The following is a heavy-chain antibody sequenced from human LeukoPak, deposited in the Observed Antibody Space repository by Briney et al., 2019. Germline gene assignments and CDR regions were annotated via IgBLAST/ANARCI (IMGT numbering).Heavy chain of an antibody. D-gene: IGHD2-2*01. CDR3: AREEVVVVPAATRYYYYGMDV. V-gene: IGHV1-46*01. CDR1: GYTFTSYY. Sequence: GASVKVSCKASGYTFTSYYMHWVRQAPGQGLEWMGIINPSGGSTSYAQKFQGRVTMTRDTSTSTVYMELSSLRSEDTAVYYCAREEVVVVPAATRYYYYGMDVWGQATTVTVSS. CDR2: INPSGGST. J-gene: IGHJ6*02.